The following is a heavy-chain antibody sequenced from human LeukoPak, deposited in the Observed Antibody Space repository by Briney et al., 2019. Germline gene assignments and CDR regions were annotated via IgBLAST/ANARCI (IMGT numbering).Heavy chain of an antibody. CDR2: ISGSGGST. V-gene: IGHV3-23*01. Sequence: GGSLRLSCAASGFTFSSYAMSWVRQAPGKGLEWVSAISGSGGSTYYADSVKGRFTISRDNSKNTLYLQMNSLRAEDTAVYYCACSITMIVVSHAFDIWGQGTMVTVSS. CDR3: ACSITMIVVSHAFDI. CDR1: GFTFSSYA. D-gene: IGHD3-22*01. J-gene: IGHJ3*02.